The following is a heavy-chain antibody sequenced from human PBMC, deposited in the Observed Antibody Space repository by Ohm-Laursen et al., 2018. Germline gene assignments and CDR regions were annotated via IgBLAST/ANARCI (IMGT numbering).Heavy chain of an antibody. V-gene: IGHV3-30*18. CDR3: AKDRVGPAKVPHLDFDQ. CDR1: GFTFSRYG. D-gene: IGHD6-25*01. CDR2: ISYDGSNK. Sequence: SLRLSCAASGFTFSRYGMHWVRQAPGKGLEWVAVISYDGSNKYNADSVKGRFTISRENAKNSLYLQVNSLRAGDTAVYYCAKDRVGPAKVPHLDFDQWGQGTLVTVSS. J-gene: IGHJ4*02.